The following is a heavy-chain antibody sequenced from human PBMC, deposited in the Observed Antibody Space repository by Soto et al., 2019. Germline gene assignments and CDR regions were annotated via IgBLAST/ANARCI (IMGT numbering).Heavy chain of an antibody. CDR1: GYTFTGYY. D-gene: IGHD5-12*01. J-gene: IGHJ4*02. Sequence: ASVKVSCKASGYTFTGYYMHWVRQAPGQGLEWMGWINPNSGGTNYAQKFQGWVTMTRDTSISTAYMELNSLRSEDTAVYYCVRDSPIGSTYSGYDGIDYWGQGTLVTVSS. CDR2: INPNSGGT. CDR3: VRDSPIGSTYSGYDGIDY. V-gene: IGHV1-2*04.